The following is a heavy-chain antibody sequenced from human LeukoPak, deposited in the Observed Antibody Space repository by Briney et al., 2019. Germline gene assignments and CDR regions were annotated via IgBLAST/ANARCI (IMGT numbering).Heavy chain of an antibody. CDR1: GFNFRNYE. D-gene: IGHD3-10*01. J-gene: IGHJ4*02. CDR3: APNYYDSGSPR. CDR2: ISNSGTTR. Sequence: PGGSLRLSCAASGFNFRNYEMNWVRQAPGKGLEWVSYISNSGTTRQYADSVKGRFTISRDNAKNSLYLQMNSLRDDDTAVYYCAPNYYDSGSPRWGQGTLVTVSS. V-gene: IGHV3-48*03.